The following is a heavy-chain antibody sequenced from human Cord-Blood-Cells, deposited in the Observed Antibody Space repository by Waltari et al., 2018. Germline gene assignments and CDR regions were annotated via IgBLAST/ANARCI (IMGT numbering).Heavy chain of an antibody. CDR1: GGSFSGYY. J-gene: IGHJ4*02. D-gene: IGHD3-10*01. V-gene: IGHV4-34*01. Sequence: QVQLQQWGAGLLKPSETLSLTCAVYGGSFSGYYWSWIRQPPGKGLEWIGEINHSGSTNYSPSLKMRVTIAVETSKNQFSLKLSSVTAADTAVYYCASYYGSGSYWDYWGQGTLVTVSS. CDR3: ASYYGSGSYWDY. CDR2: INHSGST.